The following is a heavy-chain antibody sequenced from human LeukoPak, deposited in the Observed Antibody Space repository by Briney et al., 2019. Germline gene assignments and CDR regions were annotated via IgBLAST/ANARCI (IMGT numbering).Heavy chain of an antibody. CDR3: ARPLGYCSGGSCYSAVFGAFDI. D-gene: IGHD2-15*01. Sequence: SETLSLTCAVYGGSFSGYYWSWIRQPPGKGLEWIGEINHSGSTNYNPSLKSRVTISVDTSKNQFSLKLSSVTAADTAVYYCARPLGYCSGGSCYSAVFGAFDIWGQGTMVTVSS. CDR1: GGSFSGYY. J-gene: IGHJ3*02. CDR2: INHSGST. V-gene: IGHV4-34*01.